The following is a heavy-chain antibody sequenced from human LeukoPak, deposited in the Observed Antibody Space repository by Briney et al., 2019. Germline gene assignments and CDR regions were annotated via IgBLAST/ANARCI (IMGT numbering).Heavy chain of an antibody. Sequence: GGSLRPSCAASGFTFSSYSMNWVRQAPGKGLEWVSSISSSSSYIYYADSVKGRFTISRDNAKNSLYLQMNSLRAEDTAVYYCARDPQNSSSQRRSAWGQGTLVTVSS. CDR2: ISSSSSYI. V-gene: IGHV3-21*01. D-gene: IGHD6-6*01. CDR3: ARDPQNSSSQRRSA. J-gene: IGHJ5*02. CDR1: GFTFSSYS.